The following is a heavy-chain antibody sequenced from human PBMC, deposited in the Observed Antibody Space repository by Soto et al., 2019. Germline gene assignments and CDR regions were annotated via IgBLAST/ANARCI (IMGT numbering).Heavy chain of an antibody. Sequence: ASVKVSCKASGYTFTSYGISWVRQAPGQGLEWMGWISAYNGNTNYAQKLQGRVTMTTDTSTSTAYMELRSLRSDDTAVYYCARDLNTYYYDSSGYYWYFDLWGRGTLVTVPQ. CDR2: ISAYNGNT. CDR3: ARDLNTYYYDSSGYYWYFDL. CDR1: GYTFTSYG. D-gene: IGHD3-22*01. J-gene: IGHJ2*01. V-gene: IGHV1-18*01.